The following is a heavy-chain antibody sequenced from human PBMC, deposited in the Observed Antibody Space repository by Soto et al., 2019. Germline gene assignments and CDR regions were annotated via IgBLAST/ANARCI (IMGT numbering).Heavy chain of an antibody. CDR2: ISGSGGST. CDR3: AKSEAVAGHFDY. V-gene: IGHV3-23*01. D-gene: IGHD6-19*01. Sequence: PGGSLRLSCAASGFTFSSYALSWVRQAPGKGLEWVSAISGSGGSTYYADSVKGRFTISRDNSKNTLYLQMNSLRAEDTAVYYCAKSEAVAGHFDYWGQGTLVTVSS. J-gene: IGHJ4*02. CDR1: GFTFSSYA.